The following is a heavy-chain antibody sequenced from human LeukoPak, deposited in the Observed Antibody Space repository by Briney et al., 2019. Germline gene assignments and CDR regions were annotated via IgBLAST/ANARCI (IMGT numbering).Heavy chain of an antibody. J-gene: IGHJ4*02. V-gene: IGHV3-30-3*01. CDR1: GFTFSTYT. CDR2: ISYEGSKQ. CDR3: ARAPYTSGWYFAFDY. Sequence: GKSLRLSCAASGFTFSTYTMHWVRQAPGKGLEWVALISYEGSKQNYADSVKGRFTISRDNSQNTLYLEMSGLRTEDTAVYYCARAPYTSGWYFAFDYWGQGTLVIVSS. D-gene: IGHD6-19*01.